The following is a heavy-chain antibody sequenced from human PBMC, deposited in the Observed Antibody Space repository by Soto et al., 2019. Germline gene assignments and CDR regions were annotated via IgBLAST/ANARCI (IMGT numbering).Heavy chain of an antibody. J-gene: IGHJ4*02. Sequence: EVHLVESGGGLVQTGGSLRLSCAISESTVRRDWMNWVHQAPGKGLEWVAHTNQDGSEKYYVDSVKGRFTITRDNAKKTLYLQMNSLRVGDTAMYYCSGGVGDAFWGQGTLVTVSS. V-gene: IGHV3-7*04. CDR2: TNQDGSEK. CDR1: ESTVRRDW. CDR3: SGGVGDAF. D-gene: IGHD1-26*01.